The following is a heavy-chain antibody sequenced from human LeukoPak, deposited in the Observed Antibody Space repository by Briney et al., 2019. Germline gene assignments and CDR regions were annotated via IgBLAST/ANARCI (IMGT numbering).Heavy chain of an antibody. CDR3: AKESLGIAAF. V-gene: IGHV3-30*18. J-gene: IGHJ4*02. CDR2: ISYDGSDK. D-gene: IGHD6-13*01. CDR1: GFTFSSYA. Sequence: PGGSLRLSCVASGFTFSSYAISWVRQAPGKGLEWVALISYDGSDKYYADSVKGRFTISRDNSKNTLYLQMNSPRAEDTAVYYCAKESLGIAAFWGQGTLVTVSS.